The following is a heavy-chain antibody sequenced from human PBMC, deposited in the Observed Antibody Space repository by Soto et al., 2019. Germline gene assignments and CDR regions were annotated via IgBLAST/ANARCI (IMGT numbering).Heavy chain of an antibody. CDR3: ANLFGLGY. CDR2: VSGSGGNT. V-gene: IGHV3-23*01. J-gene: IGHJ4*02. D-gene: IGHD3-16*01. Sequence: PGGSLRLSCAASGFTFSSYSMNWVRQAPGKGLEWVSTVSGSGGNTYYADSVRGRFTISRDNSKNTLYLQMNSLGAEDTAVYSCANLFGLGYWGRGTLVTVSS. CDR1: GFTFSSYS.